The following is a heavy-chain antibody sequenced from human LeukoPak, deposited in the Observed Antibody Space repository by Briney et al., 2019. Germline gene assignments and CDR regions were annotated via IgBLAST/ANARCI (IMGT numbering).Heavy chain of an antibody. CDR3: ARRNYDSSGYASFDY. V-gene: IGHV4-39*01. J-gene: IGHJ4*02. CDR1: GVSISSSSYY. CDR2: IYYSGST. Sequence: SETLSLTCTVSGVSISSSSYYWGWIRQPPGKGLEWVVSIYYSGSTYYNPSLKSRVTISVDTSKNQFSLKLSSVTAAETAVYYCARRNYDSSGYASFDYWGQGTLVTVSS. D-gene: IGHD3-22*01.